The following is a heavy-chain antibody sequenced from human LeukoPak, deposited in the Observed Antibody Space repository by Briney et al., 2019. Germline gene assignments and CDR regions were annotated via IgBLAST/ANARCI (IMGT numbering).Heavy chain of an antibody. CDR3: ARRLYSSGLYNWFDP. V-gene: IGHV4-34*01. CDR2: INHSGST. D-gene: IGHD6-19*01. CDR1: GGSSSGYY. Sequence: SETLSLTCAVYGGSSSGYYWSWIRQPPGKGLEWIGEINHSGSTNYNPSLKSRVTISVDTSKNQFSLKLSSVTAADTAVYYCARRLYSSGLYNWFDPWGQGTLVTVSS. J-gene: IGHJ5*02.